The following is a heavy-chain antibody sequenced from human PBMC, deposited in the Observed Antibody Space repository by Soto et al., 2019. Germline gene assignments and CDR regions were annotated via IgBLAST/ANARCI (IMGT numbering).Heavy chain of an antibody. D-gene: IGHD2-2*01. CDR1: GFSLDTTGVG. CDR2: IYWHDDK. CDR3: AYDPGLAGTSRLFDF. Sequence: QITLKESGPTVVKPTETLTLTCTFSGFSLDTTGVGVGWSRQPPGKALEWLALIYWHDDKRYSPSLKTRLTIAKATSKNQVVLTMTDMDPSDTGTYYCAYDPGLAGTSRLFDFWGQGILVAVSS. V-gene: IGHV2-5*04. J-gene: IGHJ4*02.